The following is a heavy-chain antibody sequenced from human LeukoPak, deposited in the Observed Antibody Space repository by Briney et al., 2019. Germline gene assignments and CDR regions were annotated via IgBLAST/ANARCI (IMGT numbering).Heavy chain of an antibody. J-gene: IGHJ4*02. V-gene: IGHV3-9*01. Sequence: GGSLRLSCAASGFTFDDYAMHWVRQAPGKGLEWVSGISWNSGSIGYADSVKGRFTISRDNAKNLLYLQMDSLRAEDTAVYYCARDLSDGFCSGGSCFFDSWGQGTLVTVSS. CDR1: GFTFDDYA. CDR2: ISWNSGSI. CDR3: ARDLSDGFCSGGSCFFDS. D-gene: IGHD2-15*01.